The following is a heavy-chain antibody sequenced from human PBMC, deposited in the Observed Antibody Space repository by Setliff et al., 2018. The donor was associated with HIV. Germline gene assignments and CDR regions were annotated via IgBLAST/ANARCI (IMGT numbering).Heavy chain of an antibody. CDR3: ARGRHYYGSGSYYPLAY. V-gene: IGHV4-34*01. Sequence: SETLCLTCAVYGGSFSGYYWSWIRQPPGKGLEWIGGINHSGGTNYNPSLNSRVTISVDSSKNQFSLKLSSVTAADTAVYYCARGRHYYGSGSYYPLAYWGQGTLVTAPQ. D-gene: IGHD3-10*01. CDR2: INHSGGT. CDR1: GGSFSGYY. J-gene: IGHJ4*02.